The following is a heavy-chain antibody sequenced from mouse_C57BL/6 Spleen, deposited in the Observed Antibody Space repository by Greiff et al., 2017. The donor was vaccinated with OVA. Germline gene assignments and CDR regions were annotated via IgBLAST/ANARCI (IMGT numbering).Heavy chain of an antibody. Sequence: VKLMESGPGLVAPSPSLSITCTASGFSLTSSGVDWVRQPPGKGLEWLGGIWGGGSTNYNSALMSSLSISKDNSNSQVFLKMSSLPTDDTAMYYCAKLNYYGSSVDYWGQGTSVTVSS. J-gene: IGHJ4*01. CDR1: GFSLTSSG. D-gene: IGHD1-1*01. V-gene: IGHV2-9*01. CDR2: IWGGGST. CDR3: AKLNYYGSSVDY.